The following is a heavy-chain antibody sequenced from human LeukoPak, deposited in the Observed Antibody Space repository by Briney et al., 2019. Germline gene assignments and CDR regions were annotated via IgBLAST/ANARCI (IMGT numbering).Heavy chain of an antibody. V-gene: IGHV4-59*01. CDR2: ISRSGST. D-gene: IGHD3-9*01. J-gene: IGHJ4*02. CDR1: GGSISGYY. CDR3: AKSGNPYDFLTS. Sequence: PSETLSLTCIVSGGSISGYYWSWIRQPPGKGLEWIGYISRSGSTNYNPSLKSRVTISVDTSKNQFSLKLSSVTAADTAVYFCAKSGNPYDFLTSWGQGTLVTVSS.